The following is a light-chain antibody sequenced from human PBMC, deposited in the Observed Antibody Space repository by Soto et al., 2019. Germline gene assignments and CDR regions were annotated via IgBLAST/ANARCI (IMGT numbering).Light chain of an antibody. V-gene: IGLV1-40*01. CDR3: QSYDSSLSGWG. CDR1: SSNIGAGYD. Sequence: QSVLTQPPSVSGAPGQRVTISCTGSSSNIGAGYDVHWYQQLPGTAPKLLIAGNSNRPAGVPDRFSGSKSGTSASLAITGLQAEDDAVYYCQSYDSSLSGWGFGGGTKGTVL. CDR2: GNS. J-gene: IGLJ3*02.